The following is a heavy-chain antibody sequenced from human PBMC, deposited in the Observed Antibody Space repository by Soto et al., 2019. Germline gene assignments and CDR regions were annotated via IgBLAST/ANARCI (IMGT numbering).Heavy chain of an antibody. CDR1: ADFIRGHC. V-gene: IGHV4-59*11. CDR2: EYYGGST. Sequence: SETRALTWTVSADFIRGHCGTWIRQPRGRGLEGIGHEYYGGSTNDNPSLQSRVTISLDTSKNQFSMRLTSMTAEDAAVYYWAAEGALATFGVVWGHGTRVTVS. CDR3: AAEGALATFGVV. J-gene: IGHJ4*01. D-gene: IGHD3-3*01.